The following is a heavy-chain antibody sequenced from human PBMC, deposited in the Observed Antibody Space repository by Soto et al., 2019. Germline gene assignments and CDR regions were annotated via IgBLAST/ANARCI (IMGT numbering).Heavy chain of an antibody. V-gene: IGHV4-4*02. CDR3: VRGYDDRLPDYYNRAFEI. J-gene: IGHJ3*02. Sequence: QVQLQESGPGLVKPSETLSLACGVSDGSISSNYWWTWVRQPPGKGLEGIGEIQRSGSTNYNPSLASRVTISLDESKHQFSLTLTSVTAADTAIYYCVRGYDDRLPDYYNRAFEIWGQGTMVTVSS. D-gene: IGHD3-9*01. CDR1: DGSISSNYW. CDR2: IQRSGST.